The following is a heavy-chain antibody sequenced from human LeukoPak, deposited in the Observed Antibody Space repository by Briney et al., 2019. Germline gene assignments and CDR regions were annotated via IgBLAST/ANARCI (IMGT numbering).Heavy chain of an antibody. J-gene: IGHJ3*01. Sequence: ASVKVSCKASGYTFTSYGISWVRQAPGQGLEWMGWISAYNGNTNYAQKLQGRVTMTTDTSTSTAYMELRSLRSDDTTVYYCARVSICSGGSCYHDAFDLWGQGTMVTVSS. CDR3: ARVSICSGGSCYHDAFDL. CDR1: GYTFTSYG. D-gene: IGHD2-15*01. CDR2: ISAYNGNT. V-gene: IGHV1-18*01.